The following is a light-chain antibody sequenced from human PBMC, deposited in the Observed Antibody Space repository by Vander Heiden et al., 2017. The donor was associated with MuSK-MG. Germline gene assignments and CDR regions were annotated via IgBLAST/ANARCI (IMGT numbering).Light chain of an antibody. J-gene: IGKJ4*01. Sequence: DIQMTQSPSSLSASVGDRVTITCRASQGIRNYLAWYQQKPGKVPKLLIYAASTLQSGVPSRFRGSGSGTDFTLTIRSLHPEDVATYYCQKDNSAPQTFGGGTKVEIK. CDR2: AAS. V-gene: IGKV1-27*01. CDR3: QKDNSAPQT. CDR1: QGIRNY.